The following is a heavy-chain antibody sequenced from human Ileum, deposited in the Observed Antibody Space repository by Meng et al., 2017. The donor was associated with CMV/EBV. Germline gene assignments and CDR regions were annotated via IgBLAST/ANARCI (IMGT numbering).Heavy chain of an antibody. CDR3: AKGQEELSLYRIHYFDY. CDR1: GFTFDDYA. J-gene: IGHJ4*02. V-gene: IGHV3-9*01. D-gene: IGHD3-16*02. CDR2: ISWNSGSI. Sequence: GGSLRLSCAASGFTFDDYAMHWVRQAPGKGLEWVSGISWNSGSIGYADSVKGRFTISRDNAKHSLYLQMNSLRAEDTALYYCAKGQEELSLYRIHYFDYWGQGTLVTVSS.